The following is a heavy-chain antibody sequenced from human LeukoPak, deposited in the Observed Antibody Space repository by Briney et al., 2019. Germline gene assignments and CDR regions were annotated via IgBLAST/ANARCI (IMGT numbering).Heavy chain of an antibody. D-gene: IGHD1-7*01. CDR1: GFTFSSYA. Sequence: GGSLGLSCAASGFTFSSYAMSWVRQAPGKGLEWVSAISGSGGSTYYADSVKGRFTISRDNSKNTLYLQMNSLRAEDTAVYYCAKAGGYNWNYYFDYWGQGTLVTVSS. CDR2: ISGSGGST. V-gene: IGHV3-23*01. CDR3: AKAGGYNWNYYFDY. J-gene: IGHJ4*02.